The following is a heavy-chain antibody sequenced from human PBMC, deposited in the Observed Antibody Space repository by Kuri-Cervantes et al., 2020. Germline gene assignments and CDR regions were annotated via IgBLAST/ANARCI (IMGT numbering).Heavy chain of an antibody. CDR2: IIPILGIA. Sequence: SFMVSCKASGGTFSSYAISWVRQAPGQGLEWMGRIIPILGIANYAQKFQGRVTINADKSTSTAYMELSSLRAEDTAVYYCAGDGHYFDYWGQGTLVTVSS. CDR1: GGTFSSYA. J-gene: IGHJ4*02. CDR3: AGDGHYFDY. V-gene: IGHV1-69*04.